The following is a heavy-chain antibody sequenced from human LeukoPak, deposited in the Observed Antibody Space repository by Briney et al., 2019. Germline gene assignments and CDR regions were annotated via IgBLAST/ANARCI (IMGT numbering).Heavy chain of an antibody. Sequence: PGGSLRLSCAASGFTFSSYGMSWVRQAPGKGLEWVSGISGSGGSTYYADSVKGRFTISRDNSKNTLYLRMNSLRAEDTAVYYCARDNYRKFDYWGQGTLVTVSS. CDR1: GFTFSSYG. V-gene: IGHV3-23*01. CDR2: ISGSGGST. D-gene: IGHD4-11*01. J-gene: IGHJ4*02. CDR3: ARDNYRKFDY.